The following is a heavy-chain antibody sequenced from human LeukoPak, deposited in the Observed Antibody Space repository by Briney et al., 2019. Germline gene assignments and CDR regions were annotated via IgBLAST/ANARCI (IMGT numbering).Heavy chain of an antibody. CDR2: INPNSGGT. V-gene: IGHV1-2*02. Sequence: ASVKVSCMASGYTFTGYYMHWVRQAPGQGLEWMGWINPNSGGTNYAQKFQGRVTMTRDTSISTAYMELSRLRSDDTAAYYCARDRIGCSSTSCYGGAGWDAFDIWGQGTMVTVSS. CDR3: ARDRIGCSSTSCYGGAGWDAFDI. CDR1: GYTFTGYY. D-gene: IGHD2-2*01. J-gene: IGHJ3*02.